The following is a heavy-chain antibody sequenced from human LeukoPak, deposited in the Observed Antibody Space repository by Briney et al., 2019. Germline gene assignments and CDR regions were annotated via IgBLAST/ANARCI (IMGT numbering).Heavy chain of an antibody. CDR2: ISAYNGNT. CDR3: ARVLNSGSGSYYNPIY. Sequence: ASVKVSCKASGYTFTSHGINWVRQAPGQGLEWMGWISAYNGNTNYAQKLQGRVTMTTDTSTSTAYMELRSLRSDDTAVYYCARVLNSGSGSYYNPIYWGQGTLVTVSS. CDR1: GYTFTSHG. D-gene: IGHD3-10*01. J-gene: IGHJ4*02. V-gene: IGHV1-18*01.